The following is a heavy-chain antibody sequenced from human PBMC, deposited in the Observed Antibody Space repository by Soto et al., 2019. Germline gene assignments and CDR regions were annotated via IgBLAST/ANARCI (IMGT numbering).Heavy chain of an antibody. J-gene: IGHJ4*02. D-gene: IGHD3-22*01. CDR2: IIPIFGTA. CDR1: GGTFSSYA. V-gene: IGHV1-69*01. CDR3: ATMKYDSSGFDY. Sequence: SVKVSCKASGGTFSSYAISWVRQAPGQGLEWMGGIIPIFGTANYAQKFQGRVTITADESTSTAYMELSSLRSEDTAVYYCATMKYDSSGFDYWGQGTLVTVSS.